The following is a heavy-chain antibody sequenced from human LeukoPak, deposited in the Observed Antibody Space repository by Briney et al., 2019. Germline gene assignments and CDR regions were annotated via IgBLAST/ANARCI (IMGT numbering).Heavy chain of an antibody. CDR2: ISYDGSNK. J-gene: IGHJ4*02. CDR1: GFTFSSYG. D-gene: IGHD2-15*01. CDR3: ARKGSRAAL. V-gene: IGHV3-30*03. Sequence: PGRSLRLSCAASGFTFSSYGMHWVRQAPGKGLEWVAVISYDGSNKYYADSVKGRFTISRDNSKNTLYLQMNSLRAEDTAVYYCARKGSRAALWGQGTLVTVSS.